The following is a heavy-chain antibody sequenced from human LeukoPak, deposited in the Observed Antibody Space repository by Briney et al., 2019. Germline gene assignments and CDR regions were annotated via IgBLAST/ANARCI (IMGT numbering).Heavy chain of an antibody. CDR1: GYTFTSYG. CDR3: ARAVSSAPAFDY. V-gene: IGHV1-18*01. D-gene: IGHD6-6*01. CDR2: ISAYNGNT. Sequence: ASVKVSCKASGYTFTSYGISWVRQAPGQGLEWMGWISAYNGNTNYAQKLQGRVTMTTDTSTTTAFMELNSLRSDDTAVYYCARAVSSAPAFDYWGQGTLVTVSS. J-gene: IGHJ4*02.